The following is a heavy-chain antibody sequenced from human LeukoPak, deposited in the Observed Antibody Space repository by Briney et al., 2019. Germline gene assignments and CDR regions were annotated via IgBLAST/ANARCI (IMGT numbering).Heavy chain of an antibody. J-gene: IGHJ4*02. D-gene: IGHD4-11*01. CDR3: ARDPSSVTLYFFDY. CDR1: GYTFRGNY. Sequence: GASVKISCKASGYTFRGNYIHWLRQAPGQWLECIGWIDANNGDTKSAQKFQGRVTMSRDTSISTAYMDLSSLSPDDAAVYYCARDPSSVTLYFFDYWGQGTLVTVSS. V-gene: IGHV1-2*02. CDR2: IDANNGDT.